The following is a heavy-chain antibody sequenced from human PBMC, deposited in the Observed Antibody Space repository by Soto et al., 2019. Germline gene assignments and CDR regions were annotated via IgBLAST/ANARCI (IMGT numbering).Heavy chain of an antibody. Sequence: GGSLRLSCAASGFTFNIYAMTWVRQAPGKGLEWVSTTGATGRTTYYADSVKGRFAVSRDNSKNTLDLQMSNLRAEDTAVYYLATVHNTSRSFDYWGQGTLVTVSS. CDR1: GFTFNIYA. V-gene: IGHV3-23*01. J-gene: IGHJ4*02. D-gene: IGHD1-20*01. CDR3: ATVHNTSRSFDY. CDR2: TGATGRTT.